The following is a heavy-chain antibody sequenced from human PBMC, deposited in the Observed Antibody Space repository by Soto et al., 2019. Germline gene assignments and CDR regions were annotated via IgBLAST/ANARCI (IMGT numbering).Heavy chain of an antibody. V-gene: IGHV4-31*03. CDR2: IYYSGST. Sequence: SETLSLTCTVSGGSISSGGYYWSWIRQHPGKGLEWIGYIYYSGSTYYNPSLKSRVTISVDTSKNQFSLKLSSVTAADTAVYYCARFLVDGRPPLLSAWFDPWGQGTLVTVSS. CDR3: ARFLVDGRPPLLSAWFDP. CDR1: GGSISSGGYY. J-gene: IGHJ5*02. D-gene: IGHD3-3*01.